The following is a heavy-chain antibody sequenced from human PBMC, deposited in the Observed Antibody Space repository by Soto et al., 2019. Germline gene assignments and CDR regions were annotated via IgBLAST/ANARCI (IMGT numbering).Heavy chain of an antibody. J-gene: IGHJ6*01. Sequence: QVQLVQSGAEVKKPGASVKVSCKASGYTFTSYDINWVRQATGQGLEWMGWMNPNSGNTGYAQKFQGRVTMTRNTSISTAYMELSSLISEDTAVYYCARGRGIAARRGYYYYGMDVWGQGTTVTVSS. V-gene: IGHV1-8*01. D-gene: IGHD6-6*01. CDR2: MNPNSGNT. CDR3: ARGRGIAARRGYYYYGMDV. CDR1: GYTFTSYD.